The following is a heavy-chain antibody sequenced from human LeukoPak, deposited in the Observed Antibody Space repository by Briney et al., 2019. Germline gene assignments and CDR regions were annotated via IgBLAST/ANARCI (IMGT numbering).Heavy chain of an antibody. CDR2: IYTSGST. D-gene: IGHD2-2*01. CDR1: GGSIINHY. J-gene: IGHJ4*02. CDR3: AGGRCSSTSCYAGDY. Sequence: SETLSLTCTVSGGSIINHYWSWIRQPAGKGLEWIGHIYTSGSTYYNPSLKSRVTMSVDKSKNQFSLKLSSVTAADTAVYYCAGGRCSSTSCYAGDYWGQGTLVTVSS. V-gene: IGHV4-4*07.